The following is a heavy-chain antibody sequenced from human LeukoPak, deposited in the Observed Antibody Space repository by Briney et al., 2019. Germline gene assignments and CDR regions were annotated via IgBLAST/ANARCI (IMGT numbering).Heavy chain of an antibody. D-gene: IGHD3-3*01. CDR1: GFTFSSYW. CDR2: IKQDGSEK. Sequence: AGGSLRLSCAASGFTFSSYWMSWVRQAPGKGLEWVANIKQDGSEKYYVDSVKGRFTISRDNAKNSLYLQMNSLRAEDTAVYYCARDGSSYYDFPEDYWGQGTLVTV. V-gene: IGHV3-7*01. CDR3: ARDGSSYYDFPEDY. J-gene: IGHJ4*02.